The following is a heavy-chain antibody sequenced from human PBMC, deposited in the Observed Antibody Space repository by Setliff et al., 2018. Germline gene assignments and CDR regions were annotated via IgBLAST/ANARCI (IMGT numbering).Heavy chain of an antibody. V-gene: IGHV5-51*01. CDR2: IYPGDSDT. Sequence: GESLKISCKGPKYSFLNYWVVWVRQMPGEGLEWMGLIYPGDSDTRYSPSFQGHVTFSADLSIDTAYLQWTSLKASDTAMYYCTRHEDRNKCTSSSCYRENDAFDVWGQGAMVTVSS. J-gene: IGHJ3*01. CDR3: TRHEDRNKCTSSSCYRENDAFDV. CDR1: KYSFLNYW. D-gene: IGHD2-2*01.